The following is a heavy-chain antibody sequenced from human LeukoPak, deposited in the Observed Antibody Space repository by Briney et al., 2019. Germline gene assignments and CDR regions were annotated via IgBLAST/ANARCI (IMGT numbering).Heavy chain of an antibody. Sequence: PGGSLRLSCAASGFTFSSYAMHWVRQAPGKGLGWVAVISYDGNNDYYADSVRGRFTISRDNSKNTVYLQMNSLRAEDAAVYYCARVISYDTAYFDYWGQGTLVTVSS. CDR3: ARVISYDTAYFDY. V-gene: IGHV3-30-3*01. J-gene: IGHJ4*02. CDR2: ISYDGNND. D-gene: IGHD3-22*01. CDR1: GFTFSSYA.